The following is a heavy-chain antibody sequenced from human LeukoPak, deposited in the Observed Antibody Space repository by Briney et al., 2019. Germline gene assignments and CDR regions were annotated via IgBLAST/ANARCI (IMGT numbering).Heavy chain of an antibody. Sequence: SETLPVTCAVSGVSFNDYYWSWVRQTPGQGLEWIGEINHSGYTNDSPSLKRRVTISIDTCRKQFSLNLRSVTVADTGIYYCTRMNPGHDYWGPRKLGSVSS. D-gene: IGHD3-10*01. CDR2: INHSGYT. CDR1: GVSFNDYY. V-gene: IGHV4-34*01. CDR3: TRMNPGHDY. J-gene: IGHJ4*02.